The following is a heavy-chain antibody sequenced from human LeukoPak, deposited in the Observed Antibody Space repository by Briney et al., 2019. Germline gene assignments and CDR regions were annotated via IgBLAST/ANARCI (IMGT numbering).Heavy chain of an antibody. CDR1: GFXFSTYA. J-gene: IGHJ4*02. Sequence: GGSLRLSCAASGFXFSTYAITWVRQAPGKGLEWVSYISSSGSTMYYADSVKGRFTISRDNAKNSLYLQMNSLRAEDTAVYYCARDNYDSSGYYFDWGQGTLVTVSS. CDR3: ARDNYDSSGYYFD. CDR2: ISSSGSTM. D-gene: IGHD3-22*01. V-gene: IGHV3-48*03.